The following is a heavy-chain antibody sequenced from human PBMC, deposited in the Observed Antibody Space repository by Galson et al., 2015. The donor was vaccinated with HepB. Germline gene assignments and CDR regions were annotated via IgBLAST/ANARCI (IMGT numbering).Heavy chain of an antibody. CDR2: ISWDGGST. CDR3: VRSPGPRYFDGLILDY. Sequence: SLRLSCAASGFTFDDYTMHWVRQAPGKGLEWVSLISWDGGSTYYADSVKGRFTISRDNSKNSLYLQMNSLRTEDTALYYCVRSPGPRYFDGLILDYWGQGTLVTVSS. D-gene: IGHD3-9*01. J-gene: IGHJ4*02. V-gene: IGHV3-43*01. CDR1: GFTFDDYT.